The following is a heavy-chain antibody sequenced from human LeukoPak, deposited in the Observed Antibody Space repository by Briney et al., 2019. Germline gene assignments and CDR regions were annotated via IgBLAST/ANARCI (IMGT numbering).Heavy chain of an antibody. CDR2: ISYDGSNK. CDR1: GITFSSYG. Sequence: PGGSLRLSCAASGITFSSYGMHWVRQAPGKGLEWVASISYDGSNKYYADSVKGRFTISRDNSKNTLFLQMNSLRAEDTAVYYCAKGGEVSSWYKRLKLYFDYWGQGTLVTVSS. CDR3: AKGGEVSSWYKRLKLYFDY. D-gene: IGHD6-13*01. V-gene: IGHV3-30*02. J-gene: IGHJ4*02.